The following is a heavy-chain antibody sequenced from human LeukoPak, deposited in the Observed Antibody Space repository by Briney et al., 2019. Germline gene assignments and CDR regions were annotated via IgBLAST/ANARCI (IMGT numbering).Heavy chain of an antibody. Sequence: PGGSLRLSCAASGFTFRSHWMSWVRQARGKGVELVPNINQDRSEQYYLASVKVRFTISRDNAKNSLFLQINSLRPEDTATYYCARDHVVDGLVFDYWGQGTLATVSS. V-gene: IGHV3-7*01. CDR3: ARDHVVDGLVFDY. CDR2: INQDRSEQ. CDR1: GFTFRSHW. J-gene: IGHJ4*02. D-gene: IGHD2-15*01.